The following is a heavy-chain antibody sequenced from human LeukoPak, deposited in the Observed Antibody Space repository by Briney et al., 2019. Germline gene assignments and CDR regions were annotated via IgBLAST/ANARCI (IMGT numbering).Heavy chain of an antibody. CDR2: IYYSGST. J-gene: IGHJ4*02. Sequence: SETLSLTCTVSGGSISSSSYYWGWIRQPPGKGLEWIGSIYYSGSTYYNPSLKSRVTISVDTSKNQFSLKLSSVTAADTAVYYCARLRGRSGSYSDYWGQGTLVTVSS. D-gene: IGHD3-10*01. CDR1: GGSISSSSYY. CDR3: ARLRGRSGSYSDY. V-gene: IGHV4-39*01.